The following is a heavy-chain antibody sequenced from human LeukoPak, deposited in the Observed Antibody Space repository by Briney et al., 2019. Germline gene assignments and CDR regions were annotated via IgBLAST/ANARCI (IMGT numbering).Heavy chain of an antibody. V-gene: IGHV1-24*01. J-gene: IGHJ4*02. D-gene: IGHD3-10*01. CDR3: ATDKELYNFNFDY. Sequence: ASVKVSCKVSGYTLTELSMHWVRQAPGKGLERMGGFDPEDGETIYAQKFQGRVTMTEDTSTDTAYMELSSLRSEDTAVYYCATDKELYNFNFDYWGQGTLVTVSS. CDR1: GYTLTELS. CDR2: FDPEDGET.